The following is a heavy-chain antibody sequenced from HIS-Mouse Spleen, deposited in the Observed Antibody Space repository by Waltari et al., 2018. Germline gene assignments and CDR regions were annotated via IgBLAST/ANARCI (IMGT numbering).Heavy chain of an antibody. CDR3: AKRGATPNDYYYYGMDV. Sequence: QLQLQESGPGLVKPSETLSLTCTVSGGSIRSSIYYWVWLRQPPGKGLEWIGSIYYSGSTNYNPSLKSRVTISVDTSKNQFSLKLSSVTAADTAVYYCAKRGATPNDYYYYGMDVWGQGTTVTVSS. CDR2: IYYSGST. V-gene: IGHV4-39*07. J-gene: IGHJ6*02. D-gene: IGHD1-1*01. CDR1: GGSIRSSIYY.